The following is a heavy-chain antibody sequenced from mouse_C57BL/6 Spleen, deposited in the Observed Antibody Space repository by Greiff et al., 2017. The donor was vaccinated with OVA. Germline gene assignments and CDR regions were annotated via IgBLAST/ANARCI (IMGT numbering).Heavy chain of an antibody. CDR1: GFTFKDDY. D-gene: IGHD4-1*01. J-gene: IGHJ2*01. CDR2: IDPENGAT. Sequence: EVQLQQSGAELVRPGASVKLSCTASGFTFKDDYMHWVKQRPEQGLEWIGWIDPENGATEYASKFQGKATITADTSSNTAYLQLSSLTSEDTAVYYCTRLGLGYWGQGTTLTVSS. V-gene: IGHV14-4*01. CDR3: TRLGLGY.